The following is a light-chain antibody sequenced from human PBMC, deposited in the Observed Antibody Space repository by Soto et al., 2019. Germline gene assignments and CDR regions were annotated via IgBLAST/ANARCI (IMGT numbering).Light chain of an antibody. V-gene: IGKV1-5*01. CDR1: QSISSW. Sequence: DILTNMSPSTPSTPVGDRVTNTCRASQSISSWVAWYQQKPGKAPKLLIYDASSLESGVPSRFSGSGSGTEFTLTISSLQPDDFATYYCQQYHSSPITFGQGTRLEIK. CDR3: QQYHSSPIT. J-gene: IGKJ5*01. CDR2: DAS.